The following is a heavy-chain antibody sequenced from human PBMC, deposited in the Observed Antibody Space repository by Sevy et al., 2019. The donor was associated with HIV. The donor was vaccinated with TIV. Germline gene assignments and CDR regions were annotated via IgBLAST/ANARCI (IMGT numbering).Heavy chain of an antibody. CDR3: AREVNYIKYDY. V-gene: IGHV3-23*01. CDR1: GFTFSNYG. D-gene: IGHD1-1*01. Sequence: GGSLRLSCAASGFTFSNYGMHWVRQAPGKGLEWVSVISDDSSTFYADSVKGRFSISRDNSHNTMYLQMNSLRAEDTAVYYCAREVNYIKYDYWGQGTLVTVSS. J-gene: IGHJ4*02. CDR2: ISDDSST.